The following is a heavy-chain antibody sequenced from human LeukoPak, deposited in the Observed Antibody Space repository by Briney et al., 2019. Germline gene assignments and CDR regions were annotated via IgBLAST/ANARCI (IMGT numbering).Heavy chain of an antibody. CDR2: INPNSGGT. D-gene: IGHD6-6*01. J-gene: IGHJ4*02. CDR1: GYTFTGYY. Sequence: ASVKVSCKASGYTFTGYYMHWVRQAPGQGLEWMGWINPNSGGTNYAQKFQGRVTMTRDTSISTAYMELSRLRSDDTAVYYCARAGFEYSSPLPYDYWGQGTLVTVSS. V-gene: IGHV1-2*02. CDR3: ARAGFEYSSPLPYDY.